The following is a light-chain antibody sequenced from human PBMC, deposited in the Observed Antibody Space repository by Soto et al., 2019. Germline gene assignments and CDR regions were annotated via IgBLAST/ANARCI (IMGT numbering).Light chain of an antibody. CDR2: DAS. V-gene: IGKV3-11*01. CDR1: QSVSSS. CDR3: QQRSNGPLLT. J-gene: IGKJ3*01. Sequence: EIVLTQSPATLSLSPGERATLSCRASQSVSSSLAWYQQKPGQAPRLLIYDASNRATGIPARFSGSVSGTDFTLTISSLEPEDFAVYYCQQRSNGPLLTFRPGTKVDIK.